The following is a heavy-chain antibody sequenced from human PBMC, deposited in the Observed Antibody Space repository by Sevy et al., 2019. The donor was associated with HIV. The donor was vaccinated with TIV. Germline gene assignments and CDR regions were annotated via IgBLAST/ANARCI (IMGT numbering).Heavy chain of an antibody. CDR1: GFTFSSYA. D-gene: IGHD6-6*01. CDR3: AKDRGLIAARPAWFDP. CDR2: ISGSGGST. J-gene: IGHJ5*02. Sequence: GGSLRLSCAASGFTFSSYAMSWVRQAPGKGLEWVSAISGSGGSTYYADSVKGRFTISRDNSKNLLYLQMNSLRAEDTAVYYCAKDRGLIAARPAWFDPWGQGTLVTVSS. V-gene: IGHV3-23*01.